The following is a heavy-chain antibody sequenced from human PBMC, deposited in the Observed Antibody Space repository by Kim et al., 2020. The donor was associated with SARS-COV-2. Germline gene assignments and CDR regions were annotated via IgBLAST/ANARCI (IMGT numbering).Heavy chain of an antibody. D-gene: IGHD5-12*01. CDR2: IYYSGST. CDR1: GGSIRSYY. J-gene: IGHJ6*02. V-gene: IGHV4-59*01. Sequence: SETLSLTCTVSGGSIRSYYWSWIRQPPGKGLEWIGYIYYSGSTNFNPSLKSRVTMSVDTSKNQFSLRLSSVTSADTAVFYCARAIGEMATIGDYYGMDVWGQGTTVTVSS. CDR3: ARAIGEMATIGDYYGMDV.